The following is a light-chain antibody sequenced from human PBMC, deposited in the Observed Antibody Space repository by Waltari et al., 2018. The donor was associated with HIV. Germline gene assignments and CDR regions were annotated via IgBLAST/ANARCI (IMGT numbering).Light chain of an antibody. V-gene: IGLV2-8*01. CDR2: EVS. J-gene: IGLJ1*01. Sequence: QSALPQPPSASGSPGQSVTISCSGTSSDFGAYDYVSWYQQPPGKAPKLMIYEVSKRPAGVPDRFSCSKSGNTASLTVSGLQAEDEADYYCSSHAGSNNYVFGTGTKVTVL. CDR1: SSDFGAYDY. CDR3: SSHAGSNNYV.